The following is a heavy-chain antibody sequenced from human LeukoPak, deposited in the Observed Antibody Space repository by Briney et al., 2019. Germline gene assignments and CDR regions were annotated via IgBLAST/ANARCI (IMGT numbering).Heavy chain of an antibody. CDR2: IKSKTDGGTT. D-gene: IGHD3-10*01. CDR1: GFTVSSNY. CDR3: TLDQYYYGSGSYYKPYYYYMDV. J-gene: IGHJ6*03. V-gene: IGHV3-15*01. Sequence: GGSLRLSCAASGFTVSSNYMSWVRQAPGKGLEWVGRIKSKTDGGTTDYAAPVKGRFTISRDDSKNTLYLQMNSLKTEDTAVYYCTLDQYYYGSGSYYKPYYYYMDVWGKGTTVTISS.